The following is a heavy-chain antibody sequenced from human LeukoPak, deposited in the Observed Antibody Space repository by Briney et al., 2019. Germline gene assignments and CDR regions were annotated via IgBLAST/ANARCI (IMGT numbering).Heavy chain of an antibody. Sequence: PWASRNPSCKPSGYTFTSYAINCDRQATEHGLEWMGWIIPILGIANYAQKFQGRVTITADKSTSTAYMELSSLRSEDTAVYYCARSTVDYGDYTKVRRNNWFDPWGQGTLVTVSS. CDR1: GYTFTSYA. J-gene: IGHJ5*02. CDR2: IIPILGIA. CDR3: ARSTVDYGDYTKVRRNNWFDP. D-gene: IGHD4-17*01. V-gene: IGHV1-69*10.